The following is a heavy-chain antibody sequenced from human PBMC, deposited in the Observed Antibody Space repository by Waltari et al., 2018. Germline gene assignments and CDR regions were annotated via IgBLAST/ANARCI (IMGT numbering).Heavy chain of an antibody. Sequence: EVQLTESGGGLVQPGGSLRRSCAASGFSFSAYWMPWVRQAPGKGLEWVANIKYDGSATYHADSVNGRFSISRDNAKNSLYLQMNSVSAEDTAIYYCARGSPGYVRVWDSWGQGTMVTVSS. CDR1: GFSFSAYW. D-gene: IGHD2-2*01. CDR2: IKYDGSAT. J-gene: IGHJ4*02. CDR3: ARGSPGYVRVWDS. V-gene: IGHV3-7*03.